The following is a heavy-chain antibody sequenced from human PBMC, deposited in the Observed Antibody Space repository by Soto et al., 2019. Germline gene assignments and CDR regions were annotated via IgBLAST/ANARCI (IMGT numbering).Heavy chain of an antibody. Sequence: GGSLRLSCAASGFTFSSYWMDWVRQAPGKGLEWVANINQDGNEDNLLDSVKGRFTISRDNAKNSLFLQMNSLRVDDTAVYYCARTGDGHHDFLDYWGQGALVTVSS. CDR3: ARTGDGHHDFLDY. V-gene: IGHV3-7*01. D-gene: IGHD1-1*01. CDR2: INQDGNED. J-gene: IGHJ4*02. CDR1: GFTFSSYW.